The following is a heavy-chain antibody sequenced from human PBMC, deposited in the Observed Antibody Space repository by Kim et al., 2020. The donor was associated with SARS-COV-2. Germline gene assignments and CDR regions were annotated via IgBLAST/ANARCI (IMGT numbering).Heavy chain of an antibody. J-gene: IGHJ6*02. V-gene: IGHV1-69*04. Sequence: SVKVSCKASGGTFSSYAISWVRQAPGQGLEWMGRIIPILGIANYAQKFQGRVTITADKSTSTAYMELSSLRSEDTAVYYCASDSSGFPSGAYSYYYYYGMDVWGQGTTVTVSS. CDR2: IIPILGIA. D-gene: IGHD6-19*01. CDR3: ASDSSGFPSGAYSYYYYYGMDV. CDR1: GGTFSSYA.